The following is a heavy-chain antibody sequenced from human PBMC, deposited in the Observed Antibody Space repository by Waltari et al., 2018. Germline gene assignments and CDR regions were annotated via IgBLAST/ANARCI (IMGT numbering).Heavy chain of an antibody. J-gene: IGHJ2*01. CDR1: GGSISSHY. CDR3: ARVSCSGGSCYSGYFDL. CDR2: IYYCGST. V-gene: IGHV4-59*11. Sequence: QVQLQESGPGLVKPSETLSLTCTVSGGSISSHYWSWIRQPPGKGLEWIGYIYYCGSTNYNPSLKSRVTISVDTSKNQFSLKLSSVTAADTAVYYCARVSCSGGSCYSGYFDLWGRGTLVTVSS. D-gene: IGHD2-15*01.